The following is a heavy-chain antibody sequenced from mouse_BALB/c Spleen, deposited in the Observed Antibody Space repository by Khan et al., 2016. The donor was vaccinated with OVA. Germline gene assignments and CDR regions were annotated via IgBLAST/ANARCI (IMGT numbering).Heavy chain of an antibody. V-gene: IGHV1-7*01. J-gene: IGHJ3*01. CDR2: INPITGYT. Sequence: QVQLQQSGAELAKPGASVKMSCKASGYTFTSYWMHWVKQRPGQGLEWIGFINPITGYTEYNQKFKDKATLTADKSSSTAYMQLSSLTSEDSAVYYCARSPTMITQFSYWGQGTLVTVSA. CDR1: GYTFTSYW. D-gene: IGHD2-4*01. CDR3: ARSPTMITQFSY.